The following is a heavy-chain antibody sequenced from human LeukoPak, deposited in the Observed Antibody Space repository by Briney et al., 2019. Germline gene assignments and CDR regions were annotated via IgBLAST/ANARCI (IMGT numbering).Heavy chain of an antibody. J-gene: IGHJ4*02. CDR1: GVSISSYY. CDR2: IYYSGTT. D-gene: IGHD5-12*01. Sequence: PSETLSLTCAVSGVSISSYYWSWVRQPPGKGLEWIGYIYYSGTTTYNPSLKGRVTMSVDTSKNQFSLKLSSMTAADTAVYYCARYNAYDFKFDYWGQGTLVTVSP. CDR3: ARYNAYDFKFDY. V-gene: IGHV4-59*08.